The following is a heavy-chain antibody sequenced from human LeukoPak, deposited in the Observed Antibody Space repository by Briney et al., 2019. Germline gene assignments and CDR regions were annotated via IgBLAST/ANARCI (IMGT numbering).Heavy chain of an antibody. J-gene: IGHJ4*02. D-gene: IGHD4-23*01. CDR1: GFTFTTYW. CDR2: INGDGSST. Sequence: GGSLRLSCAASGFTFTTYWMHWVRRAPGKGLVWVSRINGDGSSTTYADSVKGRFTISRDNAKNTLYLQMNSLRAEDTAVYYCAKGGTTVVDYWGQGTLVTVSS. V-gene: IGHV3-74*03. CDR3: AKGGTTVVDY.